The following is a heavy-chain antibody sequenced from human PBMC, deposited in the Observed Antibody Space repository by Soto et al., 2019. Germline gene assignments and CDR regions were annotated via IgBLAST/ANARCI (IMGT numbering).Heavy chain of an antibody. Sequence: QLQLQESGPGLVKPSETLSLTCNVSGGSISSSSYYWGWIHQPPGEGLEWIGSIYYNGRTNYNPSFQSRVTISQDTSKNQFSLKMSSVTAADTAVYYCARQEGYMSGCQGYWGQGTLVTVSS. CDR2: IYYNGRT. D-gene: IGHD6-19*01. J-gene: IGHJ4*02. V-gene: IGHV4-39*01. CDR1: GGSISSSSYY. CDR3: ARQEGYMSGCQGY.